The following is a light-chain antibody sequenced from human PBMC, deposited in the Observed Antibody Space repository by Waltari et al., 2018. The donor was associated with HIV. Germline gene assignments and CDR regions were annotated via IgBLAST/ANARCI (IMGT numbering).Light chain of an antibody. CDR1: SSDVGGYNF. CDR3: SSYAGGNNLV. Sequence: QSALTQPPSASGSPGQSVTISCPGTSSDVGGYNFVPWYQQHPGKAPKLMIFEVTKRPSGVPARFSGSKTGNTASLTVSGLQADDEADYYCSSYAGGNNLVFGGGTKLTVL. CDR2: EVT. V-gene: IGLV2-8*01. J-gene: IGLJ2*01.